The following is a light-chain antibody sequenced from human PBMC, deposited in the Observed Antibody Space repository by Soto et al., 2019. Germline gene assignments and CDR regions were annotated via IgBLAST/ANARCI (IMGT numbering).Light chain of an antibody. Sequence: IQMTQSPSPLSASVGDRVTITCRASQGIGTYFARYQHKPGLAPKLLIYAASTLQTGVPARFSGSGSVTEFTLTNSSLQPEDVATYYCQQVNTYPFTVGPGTKVGIK. CDR1: QGIGTY. V-gene: IGKV1-9*01. CDR2: AAS. CDR3: QQVNTYPFT. J-gene: IGKJ3*01.